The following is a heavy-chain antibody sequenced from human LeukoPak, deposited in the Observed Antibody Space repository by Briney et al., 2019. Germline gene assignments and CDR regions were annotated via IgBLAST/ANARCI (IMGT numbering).Heavy chain of an antibody. J-gene: IGHJ6*03. Sequence: GASVKVSCKASGYTFTSYGISWVRRAPGQGLEWMGWISAYNGNTNYAQKLQGRVTMTTDTSTSTAYMELRSLRSDDTAVYYCARGPYYDYVWGSYRYYYYMDVWGKGTTVTVPS. D-gene: IGHD3-16*02. CDR2: ISAYNGNT. CDR3: ARGPYYDYVWGSYRYYYYMDV. V-gene: IGHV1-18*01. CDR1: GYTFTSYG.